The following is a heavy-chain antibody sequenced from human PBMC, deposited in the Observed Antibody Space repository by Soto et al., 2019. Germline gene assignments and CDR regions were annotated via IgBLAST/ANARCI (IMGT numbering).Heavy chain of an antibody. V-gene: IGHV2-5*02. CDR1: GFSRSTRGVG. CDR2: IYWDDYK. CDR3: APIGVRRWFDF. D-gene: IGHD2-8*01. J-gene: IGHJ4*02. Sequence: QITLKESGPTLVKPTQTLTLTCTFSGFSRSTRGVGVGLIRQPPGKALEWLALIYWDDYKRYSPSLKIRLTIPTDTSKHQVVLTMINMDPVATATYSCAPIGVRRWFDFWGQGTLVNLSS.